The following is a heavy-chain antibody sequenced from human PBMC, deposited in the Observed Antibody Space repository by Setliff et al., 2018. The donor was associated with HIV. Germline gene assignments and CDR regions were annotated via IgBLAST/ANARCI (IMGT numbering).Heavy chain of an antibody. CDR2: ISPDNGNT. Sequence: GASVKVSCKASGYIFLNYDITWVRQAPGQGLEWMGWISPDNGNTNYAQKIEGRVIQTTDKSTNTVEMELRSLRSDDTAVYYCVRDRELRTTRSLDFWGPGTLVTVSS. CDR3: VRDRELRTTRSLDF. D-gene: IGHD1-1*01. CDR1: GYIFLNYD. J-gene: IGHJ4*02. V-gene: IGHV1-18*04.